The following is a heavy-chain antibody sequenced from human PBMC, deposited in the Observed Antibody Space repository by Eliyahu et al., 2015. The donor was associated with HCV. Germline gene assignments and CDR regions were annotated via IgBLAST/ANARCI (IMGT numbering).Heavy chain of an antibody. V-gene: IGHV3-13*01. CDR1: GITFSSHD. CDR2: IAGRGDI. J-gene: IGHJ5*02. D-gene: IGHD3-10*01. CDR3: XRGGVRGLTWNWLDP. Sequence: SGGGLVQPGGSLRLSCKASGITFSSHDMHWVRQAAGKGLEWVSGIAGRGDIFYADFVKGRFTISRDDAKNSLYLQMNSXTGGDTAVYYCXRGGVRGLTWNWLDPWGXGTLVTVSX.